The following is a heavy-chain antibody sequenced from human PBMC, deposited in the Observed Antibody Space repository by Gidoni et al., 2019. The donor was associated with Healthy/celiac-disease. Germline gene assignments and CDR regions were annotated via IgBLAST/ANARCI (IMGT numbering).Heavy chain of an antibody. CDR3: ARDPLNSAFDI. V-gene: IGHV3-7*01. J-gene: IGHJ3*02. CDR2: IKQDGSEK. Sequence: EVQLVESGGGLVQPGGSLRLSCPASGFTFSSYWMSWVRQAPGKGLEWVANIKQDGSEKYYVDSVKGRFTISRDNAKNSLYLQMNSLRAEDTAVYYCARDPLNSAFDIWGQGTMVTVSS. CDR1: GFTFSSYW.